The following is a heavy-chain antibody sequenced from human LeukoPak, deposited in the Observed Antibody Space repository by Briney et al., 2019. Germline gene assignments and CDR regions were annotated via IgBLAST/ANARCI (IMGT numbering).Heavy chain of an antibody. D-gene: IGHD3-10*01. CDR2: IYTGGTT. CDR1: GFTVSNNY. V-gene: IGHV3-53*01. Sequence: GGSLRLSCAASGFTVSNNYMSWVRQAPGKGLEWVSLIYTGGTTYYADSVKGRFTISRDNSKNTLYLQMNALRAEDTALYYCARARHPWISGTYWYYFDYWGQGTLVTVSS. CDR3: ARARHPWISGTYWYYFDY. J-gene: IGHJ4*02.